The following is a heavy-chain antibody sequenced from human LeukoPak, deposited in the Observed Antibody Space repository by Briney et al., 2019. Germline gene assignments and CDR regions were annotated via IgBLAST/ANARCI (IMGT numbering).Heavy chain of an antibody. V-gene: IGHV1-24*01. Sequence: ASVKVSCKVSGYTLTELSMHWVRQTPGKGLEWMGGFDPEDGEIIYAQKFQGRVTMTEDTSTDTAYMELSSLRSEDTAVYYCATAEDLLGGLFDNWGQGTLVTVSS. CDR3: ATAEDLLGGLFDN. D-gene: IGHD1-26*01. CDR2: FDPEDGEI. CDR1: GYTLTELS. J-gene: IGHJ4*02.